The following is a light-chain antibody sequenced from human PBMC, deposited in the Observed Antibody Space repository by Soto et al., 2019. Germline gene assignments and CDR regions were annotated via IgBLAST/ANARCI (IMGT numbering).Light chain of an antibody. V-gene: IGLV2-23*01. Sequence: QSVLTQPASGSGSPGQSITISCTGTSSDVGSYNLVSWYQQHPGKAPKLMIYEGSKRPSGVSNRFSGSKSGNTASLTISGLQAEDEADYYCCSYAGSSTPYVFGTGTQLTVL. CDR3: CSYAGSSTPYV. CDR2: EGS. J-gene: IGLJ1*01. CDR1: SSDVGSYNL.